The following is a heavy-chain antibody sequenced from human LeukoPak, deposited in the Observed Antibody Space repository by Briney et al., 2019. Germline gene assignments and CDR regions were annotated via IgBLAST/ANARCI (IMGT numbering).Heavy chain of an antibody. CDR1: GYTFLGYY. CDR3: ARGAGGSIWFFSENTYFHP. V-gene: IGHV1-2*02. D-gene: IGHD3-3*02. CDR2: TNPKSGDT. J-gene: IGHJ1*01. Sequence: ASVKVSCKSSGYTFLGYYIHWVRQAPGQGLEWIGCTNPKSGDTRYSQTFQGRLTLTTNMYSNTAYMEFHSLRPDDTAVYYCARGAGGSIWFFSENTYFHPWSQGSLVVASS.